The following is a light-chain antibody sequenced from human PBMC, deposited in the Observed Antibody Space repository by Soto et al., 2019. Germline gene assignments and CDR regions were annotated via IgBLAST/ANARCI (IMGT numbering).Light chain of an antibody. J-gene: IGKJ3*01. Sequence: EIVMTQSPATRSVSPGERATLSCRASQAVSSNLAWYQQKPGQAPRLLIYAASTRAAGIPDRFSGSGSGTGFTLTITSLQSEDFAVYYCQHYNNWPFTFGPGTKVDIK. CDR3: QHYNNWPFT. CDR2: AAS. CDR1: QAVSSN. V-gene: IGKV3-15*01.